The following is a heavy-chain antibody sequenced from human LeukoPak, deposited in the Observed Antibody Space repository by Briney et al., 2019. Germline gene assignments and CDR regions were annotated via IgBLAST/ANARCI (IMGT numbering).Heavy chain of an antibody. V-gene: IGHV3-21*01. CDR3: ARSLPLRFLEWLPSQGY. CDR1: GFTFSSYS. CDR2: ISSSSSCI. J-gene: IGHJ4*02. D-gene: IGHD3-3*01. Sequence: GGSLRLSCAATGFTFSSYSMNWVRQAPGKGLEWVSSISSSSSCIYYADSVKGRFTISRDNAKNSLYPQMKSLRAEDTAVYYCARSLPLRFLEWLPSQGYWGQGTLVTVSS.